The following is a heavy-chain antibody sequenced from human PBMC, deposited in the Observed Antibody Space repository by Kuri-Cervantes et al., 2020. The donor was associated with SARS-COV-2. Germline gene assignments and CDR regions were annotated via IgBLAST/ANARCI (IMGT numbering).Heavy chain of an antibody. Sequence: SQTLSLTCAFYGEPFSGYYWTWIRQSPGKGLEWIGEVNHRGDTNYNPSLMGRVTISVDTSKNQFSLKLSSVTAADTAVHYCARWNYDFWSGYYYPLIDYWGQGTLVTVSS. D-gene: IGHD3-3*01. CDR3: ARWNYDFWSGYYYPLIDY. V-gene: IGHV4-34*01. CDR1: GEPFSGYY. J-gene: IGHJ4*02. CDR2: VNHRGDT.